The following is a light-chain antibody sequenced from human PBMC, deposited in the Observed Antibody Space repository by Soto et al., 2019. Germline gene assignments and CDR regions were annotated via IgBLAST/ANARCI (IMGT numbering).Light chain of an antibody. J-gene: IGKJ4*01. Sequence: EVLMTQSPATLSVSPGERVTLSCRPSQSININLAWYQQKPGQAPRVLIYGASSRASGIPDRFSGSGSGTDFTLTISRLEHDDFAFYYCQQYQNWPPLTFGGGTRVEIK. V-gene: IGKV3D-15*01. CDR1: QSININ. CDR3: QQYQNWPPLT. CDR2: GAS.